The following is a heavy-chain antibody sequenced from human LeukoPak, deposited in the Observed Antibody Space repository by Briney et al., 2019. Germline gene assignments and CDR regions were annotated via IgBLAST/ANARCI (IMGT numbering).Heavy chain of an antibody. CDR2: ISRSSTYI. CDR3: ATSGYYYDYFDY. V-gene: IGHV3-21*04. CDR1: GFNFSPYS. D-gene: IGHD3-22*01. J-gene: IGHJ4*02. Sequence: PGGSLRLSCAASGFNFSPYSMNWVRQAPGKGLEWVSSISRSSTYIYYADSVKGRFTISRDNSKNSLYLQMNSLRTEDTALYYCATSGYYYDYFDYWGQGTLVTVSS.